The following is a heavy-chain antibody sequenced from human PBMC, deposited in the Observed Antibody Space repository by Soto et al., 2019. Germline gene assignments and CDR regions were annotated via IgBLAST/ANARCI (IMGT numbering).Heavy chain of an antibody. V-gene: IGHV4-59*08. D-gene: IGHD6-13*01. CDR2: IYYSGST. J-gene: IGHJ4*02. Sequence: SETLSLTCTVSGGSISSYYWSWIRQPPGKGLEWIGYIYYSGSTNYNPSLKSRVTISVDTYKNQFSLKLSSVTAADTAVYYCARRARYSSSWYFDYWGQGTLVTVSS. CDR1: GGSISSYY. CDR3: ARRARYSSSWYFDY.